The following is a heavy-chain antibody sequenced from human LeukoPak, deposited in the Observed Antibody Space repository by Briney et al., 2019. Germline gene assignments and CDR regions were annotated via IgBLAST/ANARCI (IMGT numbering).Heavy chain of an antibody. CDR1: GFTFSSYA. CDR3: AKLRRTVVVTAPDSFDI. Sequence: PGGSLRLSCAASGFTFSSYAMNWVRQAPGKGLEWLSFIRFDGSDQTYADSVKGRFTISRDNSKNTLYLQMNSLRVEDTAVYFCAKLRRTVVVTAPDSFDIWGQGTMVTVSS. D-gene: IGHD2-21*02. J-gene: IGHJ3*02. V-gene: IGHV3-30*02. CDR2: IRFDGSDQ.